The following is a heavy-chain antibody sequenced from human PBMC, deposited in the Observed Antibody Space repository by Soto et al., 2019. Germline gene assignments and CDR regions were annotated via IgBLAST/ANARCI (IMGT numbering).Heavy chain of an antibody. CDR2: IYSSGDT. D-gene: IGHD2-15*01. CDR1: GGTISSYY. Sequence: SETLSLTCTVSGGTISSYYWSWIRQPPGEGLEWIGSIYSSGDTYYNPSLKSRVTISLDTSKNQFSLKLTSVTAEDTAVYYCAKEGNTPYDCWGQGTQVTVPS. V-gene: IGHV4-4*08. CDR3: AKEGNTPYDC. J-gene: IGHJ4*02.